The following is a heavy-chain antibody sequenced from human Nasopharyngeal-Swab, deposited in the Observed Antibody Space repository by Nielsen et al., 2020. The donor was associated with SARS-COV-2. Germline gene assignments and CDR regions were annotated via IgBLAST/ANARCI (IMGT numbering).Heavy chain of an antibody. D-gene: IGHD5-18*01. CDR1: GYTFTSYD. V-gene: IGHV1-8*01. CDR3: ARFKYSYGFTYYYGMDV. J-gene: IGHJ6*02. Sequence: ASVHVSCKASGYTFTSYDINWVRQATGQGLEWMGWMNPNSGNTGYAQKFQGRVTMTRNTSISTAYKELSSLRSEDTAVYYCARFKYSYGFTYYYGMDVWGQGTTVTVSS. CDR2: MNPNSGNT.